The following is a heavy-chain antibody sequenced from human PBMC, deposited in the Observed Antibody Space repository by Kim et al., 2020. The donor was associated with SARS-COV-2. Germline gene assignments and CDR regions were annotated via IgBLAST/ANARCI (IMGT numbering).Heavy chain of an antibody. J-gene: IGHJ4*02. D-gene: IGHD6-19*01. Sequence: TLKSRVTISVDTSKNQFSLKLSSVTAADTAVYYCARARGPGIAVAGADYWGQGTLVTVSS. CDR3: ARARGPGIAVAGADY. V-gene: IGHV4-34*01.